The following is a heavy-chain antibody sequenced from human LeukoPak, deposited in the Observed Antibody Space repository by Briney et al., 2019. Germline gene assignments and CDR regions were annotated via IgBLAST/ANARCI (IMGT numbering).Heavy chain of an antibody. CDR1: GGSISSSNW. D-gene: IGHD3-9*01. CDR2: IYHSGST. Sequence: SGTLSLTCAVSGGSISSSNWWSWVRQPPGKGLEWIGEIYHSGSTNYNPSLKSRVTISVDKSKNQFSLKLSSVTAADTAVYYCARDHPYYAILTGYYLYYFDYWGQGTLVTVSS. J-gene: IGHJ4*02. CDR3: ARDHPYYAILTGYYLYYFDY. V-gene: IGHV4-4*02.